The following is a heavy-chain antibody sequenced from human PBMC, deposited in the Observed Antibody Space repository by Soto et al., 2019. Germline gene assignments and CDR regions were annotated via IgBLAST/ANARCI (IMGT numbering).Heavy chain of an antibody. V-gene: IGHV4-61*01. CDR1: GGAVSSGTYY. J-gene: IGHJ5*02. Sequence: KPSETLSLTFTVSGGAVSSGTYYWSWIRQPPGKGLEWIGHIYFTGSTNYNPSLKSRVTMSLDTSRNQFSLKLSSVTAADTAVYYCTRGSPRVQWFDPWGLVTLVTVSS. CDR2: IYFTGST. CDR3: TRGSPRVQWFDP.